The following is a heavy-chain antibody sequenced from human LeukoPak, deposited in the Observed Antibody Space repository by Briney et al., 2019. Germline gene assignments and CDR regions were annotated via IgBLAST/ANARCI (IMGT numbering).Heavy chain of an antibody. CDR2: ISWNSGSI. V-gene: IGHV3-9*01. Sequence: GRSLRLSCAASGFTFYDYAMHWVRHAPGKGLEWVSGISWNSGSIGYADSVKGRFTISRDNAKNSLYLQMNSLRAEDTALYYCAKDIRYSYGLFYFDYWGQGTLVTVSS. CDR3: AKDIRYSYGLFYFDY. D-gene: IGHD5-18*01. CDR1: GFTFYDYA. J-gene: IGHJ4*02.